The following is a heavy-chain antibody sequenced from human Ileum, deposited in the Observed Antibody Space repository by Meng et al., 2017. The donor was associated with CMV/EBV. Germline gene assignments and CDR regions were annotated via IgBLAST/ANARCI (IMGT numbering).Heavy chain of an antibody. Sequence: QVLLPGSGPGLVKPSETLSLTCTVSGGSISGNYWSWIRQPATKGLEWIGRVYSSGSTDYNPSLQSRVTMSVDTSKNQFSLKLSSVTAADTAVYYCARGSSSWAFDYWGQGTLVTVSS. D-gene: IGHD2-2*01. CDR2: VYSSGST. J-gene: IGHJ4*02. CDR3: ARGSSSWAFDY. CDR1: GGSISGNY. V-gene: IGHV4-4*07.